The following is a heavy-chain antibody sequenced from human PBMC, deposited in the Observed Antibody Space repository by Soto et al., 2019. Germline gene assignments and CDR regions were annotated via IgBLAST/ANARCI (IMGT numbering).Heavy chain of an antibody. V-gene: IGHV1-69*06. CDR3: ARDLIQSRLGKYSFNGMDV. J-gene: IGHJ6*02. CDR2: IVPRFGSP. D-gene: IGHD5-18*01. CDR1: GGTFSDFT. Sequence: QVQLVQSGAEMRKPGSSLRVSCKASGGTFSDFTFSWVRQAPGQGLEWMGGIVPRFGSPNYAQTFRGRVTISADTSTSTVYMEVSSLRFDDTAVYFCARDLIQSRLGKYSFNGMDVWGQGTTITVSS.